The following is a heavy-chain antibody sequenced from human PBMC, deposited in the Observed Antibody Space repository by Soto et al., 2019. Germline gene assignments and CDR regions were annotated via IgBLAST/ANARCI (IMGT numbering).Heavy chain of an antibody. J-gene: IGHJ4*02. V-gene: IGHV4-30-2*01. Sequence: TLSLTCGVSGGSLSGATYSWNWIRQPPGKGLEWIGYIFPSGTTYYNPSLKSRVTISIDVSKNQFSLSLRSLTAADTAVYYCARSREFDYWSQGTLVTVSS. CDR2: IFPSGTT. CDR3: ARSREFDY. CDR1: GGSLSGATYS.